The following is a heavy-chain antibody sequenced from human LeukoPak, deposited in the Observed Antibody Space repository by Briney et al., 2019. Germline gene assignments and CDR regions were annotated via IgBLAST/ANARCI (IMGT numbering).Heavy chain of an antibody. CDR1: GYTFTGYY. CDR2: INPNSGGT. J-gene: IGHJ4*02. D-gene: IGHD3-22*01. Sequence: ASVKVSCKASGYTFTGYYMHWVRQAPGQGLEWMGWINPNSGGTNYAQKFQGRVTMTRDTSISTAYMELCRLRSDDTAVYYCARDLWYYYDSSGYRAADYWGQGTLVTVSS. V-gene: IGHV1-2*02. CDR3: ARDLWYYYDSSGYRAADY.